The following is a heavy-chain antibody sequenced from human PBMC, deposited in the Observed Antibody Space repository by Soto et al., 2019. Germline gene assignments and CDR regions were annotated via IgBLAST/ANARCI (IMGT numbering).Heavy chain of an antibody. V-gene: IGHV1-8*02. CDR2: MNPGSGKT. Sequence: DSVQVSCKASGYTFINFDISWVRQAAGQGLEWLGWMNPGSGKTGYASKFQGRVAMTRDASTGTSHLELSSLRSEDTAVYYCASVRDWNPFYYGMDVWGQGTTVTVS. D-gene: IGHD1-1*01. CDR1: GYTFINFD. J-gene: IGHJ6*02. CDR3: ASVRDWNPFYYGMDV.